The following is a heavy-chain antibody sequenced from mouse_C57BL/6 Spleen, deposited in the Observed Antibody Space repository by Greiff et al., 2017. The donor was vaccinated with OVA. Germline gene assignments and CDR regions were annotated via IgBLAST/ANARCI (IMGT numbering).Heavy chain of an antibody. V-gene: IGHV1-69*01. D-gene: IGHD1-1*01. CDR1: GYTFTSYW. J-gene: IGHJ2*01. CDR2: IDPSDSYT. Sequence: QVQLQQPGAELVMPGASVKLSCKASGYTFTSYWMHWVKQRPGQGLEWIGEIDPSDSYTNYNQKFKGKATLTVDKSSSTAYMQLSSLTSEDSAVYYCARGRGSSPFDYWGQGTTVTVSS. CDR3: ARGRGSSPFDY.